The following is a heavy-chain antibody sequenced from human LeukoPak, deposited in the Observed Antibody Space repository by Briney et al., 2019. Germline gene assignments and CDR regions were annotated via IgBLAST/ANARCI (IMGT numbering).Heavy chain of an antibody. D-gene: IGHD1-26*01. CDR3: VRGASGGHYVIDY. J-gene: IGHJ4*02. CDR2: ISPDGRST. CDR1: GFTYGNYL. V-gene: IGHV3-74*01. Sequence: GGSLRLSCAASGFTYGNYLMHWVRQAPGKGLVWVSRISPDGRSTNYADFVKGRFTVSRDNAMNTVYLQMNSLRAEDTAVYYCVRGASGGHYVIDYWGQGTLVTVSS.